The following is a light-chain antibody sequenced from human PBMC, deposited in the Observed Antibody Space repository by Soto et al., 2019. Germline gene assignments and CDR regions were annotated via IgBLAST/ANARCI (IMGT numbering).Light chain of an antibody. CDR3: SSYTSSSTYV. V-gene: IGLV2-14*01. J-gene: IGLJ1*01. CDR2: EVS. Sequence: SVLTQPASVSGSPGQSITISCTGTSSDVGGYHYVSWYQQYPGKAPKLMIYEVSNRPSGVSNRFSGSKSGNTASLTISGLQAEDEADYYCSSYTSSSTYVFGTGTKVTVL. CDR1: SSDVGGYHY.